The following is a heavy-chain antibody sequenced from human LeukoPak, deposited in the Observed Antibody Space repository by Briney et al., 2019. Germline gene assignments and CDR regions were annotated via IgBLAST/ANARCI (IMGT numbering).Heavy chain of an antibody. Sequence: GGSLRLSCAASGFTFSSYTMNWVRQAPGKGLEWVSYISTSGTTIYYADSVKGRFTISRDNAKNSLYLQMNSLRAEDTAVYYCARDPPYSRSSGTEQTDYWGQGTLVTVSS. D-gene: IGHD6-6*01. CDR2: ISTSGTTI. CDR1: GFTFSSYT. CDR3: ARDPPYSRSSGTEQTDY. V-gene: IGHV3-48*04. J-gene: IGHJ4*02.